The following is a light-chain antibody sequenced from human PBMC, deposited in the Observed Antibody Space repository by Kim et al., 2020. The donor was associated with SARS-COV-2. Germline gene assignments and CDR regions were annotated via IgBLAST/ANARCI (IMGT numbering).Light chain of an antibody. CDR3: QQLKRYPLT. J-gene: IGKJ4*01. Sequence: IQLTQSPSSLSASVGDRVTITCRASQGINSYLAWYQQKPGKVPKVLISAASTLQSGVPSRFSGSGSGTDFTLTISSLQPEDFATYYCQQLKRYPLTFGGGTKVDIK. V-gene: IGKV1-9*01. CDR2: AAS. CDR1: QGINSY.